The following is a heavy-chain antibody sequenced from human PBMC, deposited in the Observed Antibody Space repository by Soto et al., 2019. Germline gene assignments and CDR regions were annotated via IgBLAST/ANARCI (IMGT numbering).Heavy chain of an antibody. D-gene: IGHD4-17*01. Sequence: QVQLVESGGGVVQPGRSLRLSCAASGFTFSSYGMHWVRQAPGKGLEWVAVIWYDGSNKYYADSVKGRFTISRDNSKNTLYLQMNSLRADDTAVYYCARDTGTLWQYGMDVWGQGTTVTVSS. V-gene: IGHV3-33*01. CDR3: ARDTGTLWQYGMDV. CDR2: IWYDGSNK. J-gene: IGHJ6*02. CDR1: GFTFSSYG.